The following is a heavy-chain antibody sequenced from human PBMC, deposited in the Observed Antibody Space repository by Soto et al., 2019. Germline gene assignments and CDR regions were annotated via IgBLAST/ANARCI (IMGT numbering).Heavy chain of an antibody. Sequence: QVQLVQSGAEVKKPGASVKVSCKASGYTFTSYGISWVRQAPGQGLEWMGWISAYNGNTNYAQKLQGRGTMTTDTATSTAYRELRSLRSDDTAVEYCARDPPRFGVVDDYWGQGTLVTVSS. J-gene: IGHJ4*02. CDR2: ISAYNGNT. CDR1: GYTFTSYG. V-gene: IGHV1-18*01. D-gene: IGHD3-3*01. CDR3: ARDPPRFGVVDDY.